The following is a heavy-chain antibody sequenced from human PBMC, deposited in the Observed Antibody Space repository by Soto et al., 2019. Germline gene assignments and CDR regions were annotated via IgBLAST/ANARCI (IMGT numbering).Heavy chain of an antibody. CDR2: INPSGGST. D-gene: IGHD3-9*01. Sequence: GASVKVSCKASGYTFTSYYMHWVRQAPGQGLEWMGIINPSGGSTSYAQKFQGRVTMTRDTSTSTVYMELSSLRSEDTAVYYCARARNFLTGSYKGGFYYFDYWGQGTLVTVS. V-gene: IGHV1-46*01. J-gene: IGHJ4*02. CDR3: ARARNFLTGSYKGGFYYFDY. CDR1: GYTFTSYY.